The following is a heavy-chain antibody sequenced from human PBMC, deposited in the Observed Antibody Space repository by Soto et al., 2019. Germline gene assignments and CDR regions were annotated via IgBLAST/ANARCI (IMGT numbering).Heavy chain of an antibody. V-gene: IGHV4-4*02. CDR2: IYHSGST. Sequence: PSETLSLTCAVSGGSISSSNWWSWVRQPPGMGLEWIGEIYHSGSTNYNPSLKSRVTISVDKSKNQFSLKLSSVTAADTAVYYCARVAAFYDILTGYYYYYGMDVWGQGTTVTVSS. CDR1: GGSISSSNW. D-gene: IGHD3-9*01. CDR3: ARVAAFYDILTGYYYYYGMDV. J-gene: IGHJ6*02.